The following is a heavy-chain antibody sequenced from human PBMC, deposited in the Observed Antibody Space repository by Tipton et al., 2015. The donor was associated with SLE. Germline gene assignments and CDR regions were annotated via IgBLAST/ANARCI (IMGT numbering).Heavy chain of an antibody. Sequence: TLSLTCDVYGGSFSGYYWSWIRQPPGKGLEWIGEINHSGSTNYNPSLKSRVTISVDTSKNQFSLKLSSVTAADTAVYYCARGSWGWYFDLWGRGTLVTVSS. CDR1: GGSFSGYY. D-gene: IGHD3-16*01. CDR3: ARGSWGWYFDL. V-gene: IGHV4-34*01. J-gene: IGHJ2*01. CDR2: INHSGST.